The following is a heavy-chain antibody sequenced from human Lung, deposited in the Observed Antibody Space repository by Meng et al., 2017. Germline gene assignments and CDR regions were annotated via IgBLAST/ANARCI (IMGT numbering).Heavy chain of an antibody. Sequence: QVQLVQSGTEVKEPGAAVKVSCKASGYTFTNYVMNWVRQAPGQGLEWMGWINAGSENTEYSQKFQGRVTLTRDTSATTAYMELRSLKSEDTAIYYCARDIVVTFGELTTLDSWGQGTLVTVSS. J-gene: IGHJ4*02. V-gene: IGHV1-3*01. CDR1: GYTFTNYV. D-gene: IGHD2-21*01. CDR2: INAGSENT. CDR3: ARDIVVTFGELTTLDS.